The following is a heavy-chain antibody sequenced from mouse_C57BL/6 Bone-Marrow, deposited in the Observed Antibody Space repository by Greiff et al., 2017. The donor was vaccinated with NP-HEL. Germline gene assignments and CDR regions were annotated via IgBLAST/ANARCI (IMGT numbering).Heavy chain of an antibody. D-gene: IGHD2-3*01. Sequence: EVKLMESGGGLVQPGGSMKLSCAAPGFTFSDAWMDWVRQSPEKGLEWVAEIRNKANNHATYYAESVKGRFTISRDYSKSSVYLQMNSLRAEDTGIYYCTRDGYYSYYAMDYWGQGTSVTVSS. J-gene: IGHJ4*01. CDR1: GFTFSDAW. CDR3: TRDGYYSYYAMDY. CDR2: IRNKANNHAT. V-gene: IGHV6-6*01.